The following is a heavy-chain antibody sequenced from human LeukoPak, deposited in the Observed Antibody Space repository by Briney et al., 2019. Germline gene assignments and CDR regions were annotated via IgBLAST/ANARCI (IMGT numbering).Heavy chain of an antibody. CDR3: AKVRTRWTMVRGVPYMDV. CDR1: GFTFSSHG. CDR2: ISHNGGGT. V-gene: IGHV3-23*01. Sequence: GGSLRLSCAASGFTFSSHGMNWVRQAPGKGLEWISGISHNGGGTYYADVVKGRFTISRDDSKNTLYLQMNSLRGDDTAVYYCAKVRTRWTMVRGVPYMDVWGKGTMVTVSS. J-gene: IGHJ6*03. D-gene: IGHD3-10*01.